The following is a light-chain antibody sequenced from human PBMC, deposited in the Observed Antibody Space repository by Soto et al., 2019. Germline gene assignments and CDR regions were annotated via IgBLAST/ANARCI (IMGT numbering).Light chain of an antibody. J-gene: IGLJ3*02. CDR2: EVS. CDR1: SSDVGGYDH. V-gene: IGLV2-14*01. Sequence: QSALTQPASVSGTPGQSITISCTGTSSDVGGYDHISWYQQHPCGAPKLMIYEVSNRPSGISDRFSGSKSGNPASLTSYGLQAEDEADYYCISFTSTTTRVFGGGTKLTVL. CDR3: ISFTSTTTRV.